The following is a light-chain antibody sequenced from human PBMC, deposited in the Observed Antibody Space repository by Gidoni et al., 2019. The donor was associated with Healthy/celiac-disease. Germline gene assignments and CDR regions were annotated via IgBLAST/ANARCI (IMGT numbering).Light chain of an antibody. CDR2: GNS. Sequence: QSVLTQPPSVSAAPGQRVTSYCTGSSSNIGAGYDVHWYQQVPGTAPKLLLYGNSNRPPGFPDRFAVSKSGTSASLAITGLQAEDEADYYCQSYDSSLSAWVFGGGTKLTVL. CDR1: SSNIGAGYD. CDR3: QSYDSSLSAWV. V-gene: IGLV1-40*01. J-gene: IGLJ3*02.